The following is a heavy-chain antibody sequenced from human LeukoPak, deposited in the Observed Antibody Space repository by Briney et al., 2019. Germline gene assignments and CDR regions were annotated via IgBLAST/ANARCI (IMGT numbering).Heavy chain of an antibody. D-gene: IGHD2-2*01. CDR1: GFIFSDYY. CDR2: IGSSGSTI. V-gene: IGHV3-11*01. CDR3: ARGARPVAMRNYFDY. Sequence: PGGSLRLSCAASGFIFSDYYMSWNRQAPGKGLEWVAYIGSSGSTIYYADSVKGRFTISRDNAKKSLYLQMSSLRAEDTAVYYCARGARPVAMRNYFDYWGQGTLVTVSS. J-gene: IGHJ4*02.